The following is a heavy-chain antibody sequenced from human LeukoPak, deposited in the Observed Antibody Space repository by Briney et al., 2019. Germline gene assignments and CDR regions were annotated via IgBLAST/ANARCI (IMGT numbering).Heavy chain of an antibody. Sequence: PSETLSLTCTVSGDSISRYDWSWIRQPPGKGLEWIANIYYSGTTNYNPSLKSRVTISLETSKNHLALRLTSVTAADTAVYYCARHPKYYSGMDVWGQGTTVTVSS. J-gene: IGHJ6*02. V-gene: IGHV4-59*08. CDR2: IYYSGTT. CDR1: GDSISRYD. CDR3: ARHPKYYSGMDV.